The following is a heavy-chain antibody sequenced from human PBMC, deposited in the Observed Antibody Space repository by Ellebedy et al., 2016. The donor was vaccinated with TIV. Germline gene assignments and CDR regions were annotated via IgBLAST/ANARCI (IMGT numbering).Heavy chain of an antibody. V-gene: IGHV3-21*04. J-gene: IGHJ4*02. D-gene: IGHD4-23*01. Sequence: GESLKISCAASGFTFSTYGVNWVRQAPGKGLEWVSSISTGSTYIYYADSVKGRFTISRDNSTNTLYLQMNSLRAEDTAVYYCARDAADSGGKFDYWGQGALVTVSS. CDR1: GFTFSTYG. CDR2: ISTGSTYI. CDR3: ARDAADSGGKFDY.